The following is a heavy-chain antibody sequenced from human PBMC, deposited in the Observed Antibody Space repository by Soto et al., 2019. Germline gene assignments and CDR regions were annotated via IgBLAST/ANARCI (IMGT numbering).Heavy chain of an antibody. Sequence: EVQLVQSGGGLVKPGGSFRLSCAASGFTFSNSWMNWVRQAPGKGLEWVGRIKSKSVGGTTDYAAPVKGRFTVSRDDSKSTLYLQMNSLKTEDTAVYYCTTIFRWGQGTLVTVSS. CDR2: IKSKSVGGTT. J-gene: IGHJ4*02. CDR3: TTIFR. CDR1: GFTFSNSW. V-gene: IGHV3-15*01.